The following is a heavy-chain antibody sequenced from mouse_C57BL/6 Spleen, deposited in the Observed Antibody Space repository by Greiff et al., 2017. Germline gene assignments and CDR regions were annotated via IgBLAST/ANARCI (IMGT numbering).Heavy chain of an antibody. CDR2: FYPGSGSI. CDR1: GYTFTEYT. Sequence: QVHVKQSGAELVKPGASVKLSCKASGYTFTEYTIHWVKQRSGQGLEWIGWFYPGSGSIKYNEKFKDKATLTADKSSSTVYMELSRLTSEDSAVYFCARHGAGLRRGYYFDYWGQGTTLTVSS. D-gene: IGHD2-4*01. J-gene: IGHJ2*01. V-gene: IGHV1-62-2*01. CDR3: ARHGAGLRRGYYFDY.